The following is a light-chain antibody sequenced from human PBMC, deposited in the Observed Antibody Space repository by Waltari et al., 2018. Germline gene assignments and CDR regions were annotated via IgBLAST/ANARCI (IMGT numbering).Light chain of an antibody. J-gene: IGKJ1*01. Sequence: DIVMTQSPAPLAVSLGERATIDCQSSQSVFRTSNNKHFLAWYQQKPGQPPNLLIYWASTRESGVPDRFSGSGSGTDFTLTINSLQAEDVAVYYCLQYASAPWTFGQGTKVEIK. CDR3: LQYASAPWT. V-gene: IGKV4-1*01. CDR1: QSVFRTSNNKHF. CDR2: WAS.